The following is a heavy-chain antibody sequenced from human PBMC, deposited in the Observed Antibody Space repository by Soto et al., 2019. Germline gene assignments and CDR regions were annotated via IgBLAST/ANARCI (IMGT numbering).Heavy chain of an antibody. D-gene: IGHD3-22*01. V-gene: IGHV4-61*01. Sequence: SETLSLTCTVSGGSVSSGSYYWSWIRQPPGKGLEWIGYIYYSGSTNYNPSLKSRVTISVDTSKNQFSLKLSSVTAADTAVYYCARDQELDYDSSGSPPCAFDIWGQGTMVTVSS. CDR1: GGSVSSGSYY. J-gene: IGHJ3*02. CDR2: IYYSGST. CDR3: ARDQELDYDSSGSPPCAFDI.